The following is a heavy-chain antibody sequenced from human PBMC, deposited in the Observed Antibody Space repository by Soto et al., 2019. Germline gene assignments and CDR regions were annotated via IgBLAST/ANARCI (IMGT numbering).Heavy chain of an antibody. CDR2: ISWNSGSI. J-gene: IGHJ4*02. Sequence: VQLVESGGGLVQPGRSLRLSCAASGFTFDDYAMHWVRQAPGKGLEWVSGISWNSGSIGYADSVKGRFTISRDNAKNSLYLQMNSLRAEDTALYYCAKDMASIVGATTLDYWGQGTLVTVSS. D-gene: IGHD1-26*01. CDR3: AKDMASIVGATTLDY. V-gene: IGHV3-9*01. CDR1: GFTFDDYA.